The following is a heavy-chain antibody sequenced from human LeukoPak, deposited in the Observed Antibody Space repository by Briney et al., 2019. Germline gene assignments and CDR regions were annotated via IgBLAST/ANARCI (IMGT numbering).Heavy chain of an antibody. J-gene: IGHJ5*02. CDR2: IYYSGST. Sequence: SETLSLTCTVSGGSISSYYWSWIRQPPGKGLEWIGYIYYSGSTNYNPSLKSRVTISVDTSKNQFSLKLSPVTAADTAVYYCVREGDSSSWSTWGQGTLVTVSS. CDR1: GGSISSYY. CDR3: VREGDSSSWST. D-gene: IGHD6-13*01. V-gene: IGHV4-59*01.